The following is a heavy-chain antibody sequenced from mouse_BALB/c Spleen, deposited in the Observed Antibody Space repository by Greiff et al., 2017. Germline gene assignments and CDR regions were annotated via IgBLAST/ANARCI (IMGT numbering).Heavy chain of an antibody. CDR3: ALTTVVATRYFDV. J-gene: IGHJ1*01. Sequence: VHVKQSGAELVKPGASVKLSCTASGFNIKDTYMHWVKQRPEQGLEWIGRIDPANGNTKYDPKFQGKATITADTSSNTAYLQLSSLTSEDTAVYYCALTTVVATRYFDVWGAGTTVTVSS. D-gene: IGHD1-1*01. CDR1: GFNIKDTY. V-gene: IGHV14-3*02. CDR2: IDPANGNT.